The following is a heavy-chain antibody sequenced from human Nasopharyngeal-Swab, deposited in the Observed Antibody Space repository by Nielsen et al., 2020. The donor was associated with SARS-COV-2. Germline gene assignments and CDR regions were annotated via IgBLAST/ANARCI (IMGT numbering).Heavy chain of an antibody. D-gene: IGHD3-10*01. Sequence: SETLSLTCTVSGGSISSGGYYWSWIRQHPGKGLEWIGYIYYSGSTYYNPSLKSRVTISVDTSKNQFSLKLSSATAADTAVYYCARDRGRFAAFDYWGQGTLVTVSS. CDR3: ARDRGRFAAFDY. CDR1: GGSISSGGYY. J-gene: IGHJ4*02. V-gene: IGHV4-31*03. CDR2: IYYSGST.